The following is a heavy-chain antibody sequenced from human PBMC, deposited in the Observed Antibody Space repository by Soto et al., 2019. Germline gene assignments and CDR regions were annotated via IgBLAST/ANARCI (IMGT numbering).Heavy chain of an antibody. D-gene: IGHD2-15*01. CDR2: IIPIFGTA. Sequence: QVQLVQSGAEVKKPGSSVKVSCKASGGTFSSYAISWVRQAPGQGLEWMGGIIPIFGTANYAQKFQGRVTITADESTSTAYMELSSLRSEDTAVYYCATRGMGYCSGGSCYRPYYYYYGMDVWGQGTTVTVSS. J-gene: IGHJ6*02. CDR3: ATRGMGYCSGGSCYRPYYYYYGMDV. CDR1: GGTFSSYA. V-gene: IGHV1-69*01.